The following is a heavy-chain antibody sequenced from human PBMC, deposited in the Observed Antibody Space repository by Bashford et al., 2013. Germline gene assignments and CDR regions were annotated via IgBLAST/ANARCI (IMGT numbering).Heavy chain of an antibody. V-gene: IGHV3-15*07. D-gene: IGHD3-3*01. CDR2: ISGSGGST. Sequence: HWVRRSSREGAWSGSSAISGSGGSTYYAAPVKGRFTISRDDSKTTLYLQMNSLKTEDTAVYYCTTDFHHDYDFGSGYYPPTCTDYWG. CDR3: TTDFHHDYDFGSGYYPPTCTDY. J-gene: IGHJ4*01.